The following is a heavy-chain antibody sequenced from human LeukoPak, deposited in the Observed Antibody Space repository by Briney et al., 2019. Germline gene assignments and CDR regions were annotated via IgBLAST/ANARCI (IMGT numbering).Heavy chain of an antibody. V-gene: IGHV4-34*01. Sequence: SETLSLTCAVYGGSFSGYYWSWIRQPPGKGLEWIGEINHSGSTNYNPSLKSRVTISVDTSKNQFSLKLSSVTAADTAVYYCARMSYDFWSGYNGYGYWGQGTLVTVSS. CDR2: INHSGST. CDR1: GGSFSGYY. D-gene: IGHD3-3*01. J-gene: IGHJ4*02. CDR3: ARMSYDFWSGYNGYGY.